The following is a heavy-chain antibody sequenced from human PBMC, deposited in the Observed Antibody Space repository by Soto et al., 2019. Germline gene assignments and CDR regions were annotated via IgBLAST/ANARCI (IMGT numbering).Heavy chain of an antibody. V-gene: IGHV6-1*01. CDR1: GDSVSTNSAT. J-gene: IGHJ5*01. D-gene: IGHD2-8*01. CDR2: TYYRSKWYN. CDR3: ARLIGNSWLDS. Sequence: SQTLSLTCAISGDSVSTNSATWDWNRQSPSRGLEWLGRTYYRSKWYNDYAVSVKGRITINPDTSNNQLSLQLNSVTPDDTAVYHCARLIGNSWLDSWGQGTLVTVSS.